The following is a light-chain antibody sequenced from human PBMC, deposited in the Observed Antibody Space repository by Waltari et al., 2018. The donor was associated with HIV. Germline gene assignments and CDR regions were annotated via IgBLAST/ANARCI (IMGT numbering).Light chain of an antibody. Sequence: EIVLTQSPGTLSLSPVDRATLSCRASQTISDNNLVWYQQKPGQSPRLLMFGASNRPTGIPDRFSGGGSGTDFTLTINRLEPEDFAMYYCQQYGSSRWTFGPGTQVEIK. V-gene: IGKV3-20*01. J-gene: IGKJ1*01. CDR3: QQYGSSRWT. CDR2: GAS. CDR1: QTISDNN.